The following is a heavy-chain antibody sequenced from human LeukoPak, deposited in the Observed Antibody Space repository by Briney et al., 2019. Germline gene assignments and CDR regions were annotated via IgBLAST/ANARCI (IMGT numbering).Heavy chain of an antibody. Sequence: GGSLRLSCAASGFTFSDYYMSWIRQAPGKGLEWVGRIKTKTDGGAIDYTAPVKGRFTISRDDSKNTLYLQMNSLKTEDTAVYYCTTTYFSGNFDYWGQGTLVTVSS. J-gene: IGHJ4*02. CDR2: IKTKTDGGAI. CDR3: TTTYFSGNFDY. V-gene: IGHV3-15*01. D-gene: IGHD3-10*01. CDR1: GFTFSDYY.